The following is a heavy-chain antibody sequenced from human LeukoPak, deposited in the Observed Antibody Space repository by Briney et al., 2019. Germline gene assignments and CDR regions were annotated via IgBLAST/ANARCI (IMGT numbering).Heavy chain of an antibody. CDR2: ISTSGGNT. Sequence: GGSLRLSCTVSGFTFSPYAMSWVRQAPGKGLEWVSSISTSGGNTYYADFVKGRFTISRDNPKNTLYLQMNSLRAEDSGVYYCSKGLAPTGTTHTAAGYWGQGTLVTVSS. CDR1: GFTFSPYA. D-gene: IGHD1-1*01. V-gene: IGHV3-23*01. CDR3: SKGLAPTGTTHTAAGY. J-gene: IGHJ4*02.